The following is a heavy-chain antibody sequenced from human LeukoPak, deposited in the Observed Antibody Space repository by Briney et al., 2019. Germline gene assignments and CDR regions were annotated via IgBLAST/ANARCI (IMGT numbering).Heavy chain of an antibody. J-gene: IGHJ4*02. CDR2: IRYDGSNK. Sequence: GGSLRLSCGASGFTFSSYGMHWVRQAPGKGLEWVAFIRYDGSNKYYADSVKGRFTISRDNSKNTLYLQMNSLRAEDTAVYYCATTGYSSRNYWGQGTLVTVSS. D-gene: IGHD6-13*01. CDR1: GFTFSSYG. V-gene: IGHV3-30*02. CDR3: ATTGYSSRNY.